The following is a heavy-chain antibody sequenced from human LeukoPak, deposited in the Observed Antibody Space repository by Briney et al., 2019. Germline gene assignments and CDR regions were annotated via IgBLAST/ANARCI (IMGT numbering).Heavy chain of an antibody. CDR1: GGSISSSSYY. Sequence: PSETLSLTCTVSGGSISSSSYYWGWIRQPPGKGLEWIGSIYYSGSTNYNPSLKSRVTISVDTSKNQFSLKLSSVTAADTAVYYCARGSSFRVVVITTSFASGWFDPWGQGTLVTVSS. CDR3: ARGSSFRVVVITTSFASGWFDP. V-gene: IGHV4-39*07. J-gene: IGHJ5*02. CDR2: IYYSGST. D-gene: IGHD3-22*01.